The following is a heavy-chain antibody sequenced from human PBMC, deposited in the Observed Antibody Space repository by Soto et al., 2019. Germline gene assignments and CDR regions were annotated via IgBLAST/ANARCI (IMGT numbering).Heavy chain of an antibody. J-gene: IGHJ4*02. D-gene: IGHD1-26*01. Sequence: QVQLVQSGSESMQPGASVKVSCKASGYNFNSHSITWLRQAPGQGLEWMGWINPNTGNPTYEQGFTGRFVFSVDTAVSTVYLQIFSLEADDFAMYYFTSDRASGSFDYWCQGALVTVSS. CDR1: GYNFNSHS. CDR2: INPNTGNP. CDR3: TSDRASGSFDY. V-gene: IGHV7-4-1*01.